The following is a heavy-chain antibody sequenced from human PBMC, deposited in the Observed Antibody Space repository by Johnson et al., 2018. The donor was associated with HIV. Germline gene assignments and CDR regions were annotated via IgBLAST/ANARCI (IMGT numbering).Heavy chain of an antibody. CDR1: GFTFSSYA. V-gene: IGHV3-48*03. CDR3: ARDATPWGGDYVGYAFDL. Sequence: VQLVESGGGVVQPGRSLRLSCAASGFTFSSYAMHWVRQAPGKGLEWVSYISSSGSTIYYADSVKGRFTISRDNAKNSLYLQMNNLRVEDTAVYYCARDATPWGGDYVGYAFDLWGQGTVVTVSP. J-gene: IGHJ3*01. D-gene: IGHD4-17*01. CDR2: ISSSGSTI.